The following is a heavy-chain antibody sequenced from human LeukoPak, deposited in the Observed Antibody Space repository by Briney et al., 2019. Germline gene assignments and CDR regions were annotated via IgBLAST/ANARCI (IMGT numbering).Heavy chain of an antibody. V-gene: IGHV5-51*01. CDR1: GYSFTNYW. J-gene: IGHJ3*02. CDR3: AKSSPRGYGAFDI. CDR2: IYPGDSDTIT. D-gene: IGHD2-15*01. Sequence: GESLQISCKGSGYSFTNYWIGWVRQMPGKGLEWMGIIYPGDSDTITRDSPSLQGQVTISADKSISTAFLQWSSLKASDTAMYYCAKSSPRGYGAFDIWGQGTMVTVSS.